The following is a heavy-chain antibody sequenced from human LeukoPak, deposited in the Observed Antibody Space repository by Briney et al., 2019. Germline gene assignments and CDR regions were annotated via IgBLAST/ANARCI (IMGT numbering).Heavy chain of an antibody. V-gene: IGHV3-23*01. D-gene: IGHD1-26*01. CDR1: GFTFSSYA. CDR2: ISGSGGST. Sequence: GGSLRLSCAASGFTFSSYAMSWVRQAPGKGLEWVSAISGSGGSTYYADSVKGRFTISRDNSKNTLYLQMNSLRVEDTAVCYCARDKIVGATNFDHWGQGTLVTVSS. CDR3: ARDKIVGATNFDH. J-gene: IGHJ4*02.